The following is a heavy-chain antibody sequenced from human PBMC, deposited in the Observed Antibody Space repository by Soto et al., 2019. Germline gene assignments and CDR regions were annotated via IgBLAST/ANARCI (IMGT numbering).Heavy chain of an antibody. D-gene: IGHD3-9*01. V-gene: IGHV3-23*01. CDR1: GFTFSSYA. J-gene: IGHJ4*02. CDR3: AKSLASLRYFDWPNLFDY. CDR2: ISGSGGST. Sequence: PGGSLRLSCAASGFTFSSYAMSWVRQAPGKGLEWVSAISGSGGSTYYADSVKGRFTISRDNSKNTLYLQMNSLRAEDTAVYYCAKSLASLRYFDWPNLFDYWGQGTLVTVSS.